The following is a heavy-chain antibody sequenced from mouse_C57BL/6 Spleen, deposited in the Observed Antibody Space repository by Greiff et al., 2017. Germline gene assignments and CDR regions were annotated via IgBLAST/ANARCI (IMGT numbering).Heavy chain of an antibody. CDR3: ATSYDYDPSWFAY. D-gene: IGHD2-4*01. J-gene: IGHJ3*01. CDR1: GFSLTSYG. V-gene: IGHV2-5*01. Sequence: VQLKESGPGLVQPSQSLSITCTVSGFSLTSYGVHWVRQSPGKGLEWLGVIWRGGSTDHNAAFMSRLSITKDNSTSQVFFKMNSLQADDTAIYYCATSYDYDPSWFAYWGQGTLVTVSA. CDR2: IWRGGST.